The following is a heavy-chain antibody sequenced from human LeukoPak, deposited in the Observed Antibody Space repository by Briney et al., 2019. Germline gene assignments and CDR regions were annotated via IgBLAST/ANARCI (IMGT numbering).Heavy chain of an antibody. CDR3: ARSSSVLWWYLDY. CDR1: GFIFSNYW. V-gene: IGHV3-7*01. J-gene: IGHJ4*02. Sequence: GGSLRLSCAASGFIFSNYWMSWVRQAPGKGPEWVANIKEDGSEKYYVDSVRGRFTISRDNAKNSLYLQMSSLRVDDTAVYYCARSSSVLWWYLDYWGQGTLVTVSS. CDR2: IKEDGSEK. D-gene: IGHD2-21*01.